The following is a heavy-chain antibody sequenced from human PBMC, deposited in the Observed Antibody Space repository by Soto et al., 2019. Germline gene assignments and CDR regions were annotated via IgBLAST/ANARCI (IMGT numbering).Heavy chain of an antibody. CDR3: ARVTKLTTRNWFDP. V-gene: IGHV1-8*02. D-gene: IGHD4-4*01. CDR2: MSPNCGTA. Sequence: GASVKVSCKASGGTFSSYAISWVRQAPGQGLEWMGWMSPNCGTAGYAQKFQGRVTMTRNTSISTAYRGRSSLRSEDTAVYYCARVTKLTTRNWFDPWGQGTLVTVSS. J-gene: IGHJ5*02. CDR1: GGTFSSYA.